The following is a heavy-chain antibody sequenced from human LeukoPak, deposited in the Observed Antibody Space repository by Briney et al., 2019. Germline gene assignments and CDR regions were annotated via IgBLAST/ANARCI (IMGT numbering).Heavy chain of an antibody. Sequence: GESLKISCKGSGYSFTGYWIGWVRQMPGKGLEWMGIMYPGDSETRYSPSFQGQVTISADKSISTAYLQWSSLKASDTAMYYCARTDSSNRGWYGTFDIWGQGTMVTVSS. CDR3: ARTDSSNRGWYGTFDI. V-gene: IGHV5-51*01. CDR2: MYPGDSET. J-gene: IGHJ3*02. D-gene: IGHD6-19*01. CDR1: GYSFTGYW.